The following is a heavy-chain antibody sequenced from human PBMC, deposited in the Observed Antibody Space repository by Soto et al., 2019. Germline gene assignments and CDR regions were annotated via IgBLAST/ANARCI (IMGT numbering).Heavy chain of an antibody. CDR2: IYSGGST. Sequence: EVQLLESGGGLVQPGGSLRLSCAASGFTFSSYAMSWVRQAPGKGLEWVSLIYSGGSTYYADSVKGRVTISRDNSKNTLYLQMNSLRAEDTAVYYCARQTDAFDIWGQGTMVTVSS. CDR1: GFTFSSYA. CDR3: ARQTDAFDI. V-gene: IGHV3-23*03. J-gene: IGHJ3*02.